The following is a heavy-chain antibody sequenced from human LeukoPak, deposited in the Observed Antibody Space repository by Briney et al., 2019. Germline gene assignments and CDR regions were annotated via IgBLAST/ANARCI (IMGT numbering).Heavy chain of an antibody. V-gene: IGHV4-59*01. Sequence: SETLSLTCTVSGGSTSSYYWSWIRQPPGKGLEWIGYIYYSGSTNYNPSLKSRVTISVDTSKNQFSLKLSSVTAADTAVYYCARDSRGYSSSGLDYWGQGTLVTVSS. CDR2: IYYSGST. D-gene: IGHD6-13*01. CDR3: ARDSRGYSSSGLDY. J-gene: IGHJ4*02. CDR1: GGSTSSYY.